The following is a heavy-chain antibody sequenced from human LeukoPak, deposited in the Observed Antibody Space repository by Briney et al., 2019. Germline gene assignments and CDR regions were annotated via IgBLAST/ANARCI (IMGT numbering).Heavy chain of an antibody. CDR2: INPNSGGT. D-gene: IGHD7-27*01. CDR1: GYTFTGYY. CDR3: ARQARPWGDYYYYYMDV. J-gene: IGHJ6*03. Sequence: ASVKVSCKAPGYTFTGYYMHWVRQAPGQGLEWMGWINPNSGGTNYAQKFQGRVTMTRDTSISTAYMELSRLRSDDTAVYYCARQARPWGDYYYYYMDVWGKGTTVTVSS. V-gene: IGHV1-2*02.